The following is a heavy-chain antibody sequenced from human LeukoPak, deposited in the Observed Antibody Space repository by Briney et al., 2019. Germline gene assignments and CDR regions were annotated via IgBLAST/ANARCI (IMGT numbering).Heavy chain of an antibody. Sequence: GGSLRLSCAASGFTFSTYSMNWVRQAPGKGLEWVSSISSSSIYIYYADSVKGRFTISRDNAKNSLFLQMNSLRAEDTAVYYCARAPYYYYDSGSGTRVTGNPDYWGQGTLVTVSS. CDR1: GFTFSTYS. J-gene: IGHJ4*02. D-gene: IGHD3-10*01. CDR2: ISSSSIYI. CDR3: ARAPYYYYDSGSGTRVTGNPDY. V-gene: IGHV3-21*01.